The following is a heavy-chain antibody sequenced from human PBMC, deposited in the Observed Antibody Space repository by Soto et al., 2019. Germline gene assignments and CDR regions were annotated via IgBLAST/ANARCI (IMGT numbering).Heavy chain of an antibody. D-gene: IGHD4-17*01. J-gene: IGHJ6*02. Sequence: GESLKISCKGSGYSFTSYWIGWVRQMPGKGLEWMGIIYPGDSDTRYSPSFQGQVTISADKSVSTAYLQWSSLKASDTAMYYCARGNYGDSSFYYYYYGMDVWGQGTTVTVSS. CDR1: GYSFTSYW. V-gene: IGHV5-51*01. CDR3: ARGNYGDSSFYYYYYGMDV. CDR2: IYPGDSDT.